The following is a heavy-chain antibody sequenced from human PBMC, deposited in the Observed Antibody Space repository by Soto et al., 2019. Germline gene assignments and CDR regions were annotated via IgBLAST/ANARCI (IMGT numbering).Heavy chain of an antibody. D-gene: IGHD6-13*01. CDR2: INPNSGGT. J-gene: IGHJ5*02. CDR3: ARAVGSSSWYEQYWFDP. V-gene: IGHV1-2*02. CDR1: GYTFTGYY. Sequence: ASVKVSCKASGYTFTGYYMHWVRQAPGQGLEWMGWINPNSGGTNYAQKFQGRVTMTRDTSISTAYMELSRLSSDDTAVYYCARAVGSSSWYEQYWFDPWGQGTLVTVSS.